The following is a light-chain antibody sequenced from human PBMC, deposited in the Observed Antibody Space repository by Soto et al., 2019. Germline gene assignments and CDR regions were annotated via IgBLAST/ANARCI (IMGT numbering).Light chain of an antibody. J-gene: IGKJ1*01. CDR1: QSVTSDY. CDR3: QQYGISRT. V-gene: IGKV3-20*01. CDR2: AAS. Sequence: EIVLTQSPGTLSLSPGERATLSCRASQSVTSDYLAWYQQRPGQAPRLLIFAASTRATGIPDRFSGGGSETDFTLTISRLEHEDSAVYYCQQYGISRTFGQGTKVEIK.